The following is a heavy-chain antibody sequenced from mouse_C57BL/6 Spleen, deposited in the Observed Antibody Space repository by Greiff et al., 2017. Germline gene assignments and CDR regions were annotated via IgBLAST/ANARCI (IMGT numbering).Heavy chain of an antibody. CDR3: AQITTVVATGFDY. J-gene: IGHJ2*01. CDR2: IDPEDGET. D-gene: IGHD1-1*01. V-gene: IGHV14-2*01. Sequence: EVKLVESGAELVKPGASVKLSCTASGFNIKDYYMHWVKQRTEQGLEWIGRIDPEDGETKYAPKFQGKATITADTSSNTAYLQLSSLTSEDTAVYYCAQITTVVATGFDYWGQGTTLTVSS. CDR1: GFNIKDYY.